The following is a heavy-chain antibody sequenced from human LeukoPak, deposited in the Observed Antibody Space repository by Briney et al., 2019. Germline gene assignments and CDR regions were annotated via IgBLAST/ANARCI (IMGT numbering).Heavy chain of an antibody. J-gene: IGHJ4*02. CDR3: AKDLKSYTAMGTFDY. CDR2: IFSNGGGP. Sequence: GGSLRLSCAPSGFTLSSYAMHWVRQAPGEGLEYVSAIFSNGGGPYNTHSLKSRFTISRDNSKNTLYLQMGSLRAEDMAVYYCAKDLKSYTAMGTFDYWGEGTLVTVSS. V-gene: IGHV3-64*01. D-gene: IGHD5-18*01. CDR1: GFTLSSYA.